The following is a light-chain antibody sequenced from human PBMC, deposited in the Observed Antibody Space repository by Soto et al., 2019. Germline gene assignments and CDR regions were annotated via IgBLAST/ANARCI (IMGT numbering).Light chain of an antibody. V-gene: IGLV1-40*01. CDR2: GNT. CDR3: QSYDSSLSDWV. J-gene: IGLJ3*02. CDR1: SSNIGSGYD. Sequence: QSVLTQPPSVSGAPGQRVTISCTGSSSNIGSGYDVHWYQQLPGTAPKLLIYGNTNRPSGVPDRFSGSKSVTSASLSITGRQAEDEADYYCQSYDSSLSDWVFGGGTKLTVL.